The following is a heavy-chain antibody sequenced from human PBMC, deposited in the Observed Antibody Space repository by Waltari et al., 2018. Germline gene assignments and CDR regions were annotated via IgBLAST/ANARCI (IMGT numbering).Heavy chain of an antibody. Sequence: QVQLVESGGGVVQPGRSLRLSCAASGFPFSSYARHWVRQAPGKGLEWVAVISYDGSNKYYVDSVKGRFTISRDNSKNTLYLQMNSLRAEDTAVYYCARGPNAPPVGFDYWGQGTLVTVSS. CDR1: GFPFSSYA. CDR2: ISYDGSNK. J-gene: IGHJ4*02. CDR3: ARGPNAPPVGFDY. V-gene: IGHV3-30*04.